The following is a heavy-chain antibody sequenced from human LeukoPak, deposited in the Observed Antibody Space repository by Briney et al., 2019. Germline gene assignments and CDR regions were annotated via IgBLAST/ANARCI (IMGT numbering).Heavy chain of an antibody. CDR3: ATCIAAAGTRWFDP. J-gene: IGHJ5*02. V-gene: IGHV1-69*04. D-gene: IGHD6-13*01. CDR2: IIPIFGIA. Sequence: ASVKVSCKASGGTFSSYAISWVRQAPGQGLEWMGRIIPIFGIANYAQKFQGRVTITADKSTGTAYMELSSLRSEDTAVYYCATCIAAAGTRWFDPWGQGTLVTVSS. CDR1: GGTFSSYA.